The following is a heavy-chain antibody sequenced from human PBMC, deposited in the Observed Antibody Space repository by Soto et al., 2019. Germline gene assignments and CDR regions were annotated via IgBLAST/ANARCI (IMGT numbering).Heavy chain of an antibody. V-gene: IGHV1-69*02. J-gene: IGHJ4*02. D-gene: IGHD3-10*01. CDR2: VNPILAMS. CDR1: GDTFSFYT. CDR3: ATSYGSGSSPFDY. Sequence: QVQLVQSGAEVKKPGSSVKGSCKASGDTFSFYTLNWIRQAPGQGFEWVGRVNPILAMSSSAHKLQGRVSMFADTSTGTAYMQLRSLRSDDTAVYYCATSYGSGSSPFDYWGQGTLVTVSS.